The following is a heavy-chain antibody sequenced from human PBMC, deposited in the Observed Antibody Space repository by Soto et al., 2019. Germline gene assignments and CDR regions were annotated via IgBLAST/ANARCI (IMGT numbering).Heavy chain of an antibody. Sequence: QITLKESGPTLVKPTQTLTLTCTFSGFSLTTSGVGVGWIRQPPGEALESLALIYWDNDRRYNPSLRSRLAISKNTSKNQVVLTMTNVDPVDTGTSYCAHRRGGYNWDDGDFDYWGPGTLVTVSS. J-gene: IGHJ4*02. CDR1: GFSLTTSGVG. D-gene: IGHD1-20*01. V-gene: IGHV2-5*02. CDR2: IYWDNDR. CDR3: AHRRGGYNWDDGDFDY.